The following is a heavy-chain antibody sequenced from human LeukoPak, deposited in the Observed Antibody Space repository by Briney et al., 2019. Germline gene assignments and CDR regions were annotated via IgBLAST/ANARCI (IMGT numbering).Heavy chain of an antibody. J-gene: IGHJ5*02. CDR3: ARDGYSSGWYAKYNWFDP. Sequence: GASVKVSCKASGYTFTGYYMHWLRQAPGQGLEWTGWINPNSGGTNYAQKFQGRVTMTRDTSISTAYMEVSRLRSDDTAVYYCARDGYSSGWYAKYNWFDPWGQGTLVTVSS. CDR1: GYTFTGYY. D-gene: IGHD6-19*01. CDR2: INPNSGGT. V-gene: IGHV1-2*02.